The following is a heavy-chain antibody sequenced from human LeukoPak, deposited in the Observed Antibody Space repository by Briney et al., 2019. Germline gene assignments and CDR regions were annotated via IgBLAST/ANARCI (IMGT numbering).Heavy chain of an antibody. V-gene: IGHV1-8*01. J-gene: IGHJ3*02. Sequence: ASVKVSCKASGYTFTSYDINWVRQATGQGLEWMGWMNPNSGNTGYAQKFQGRVTMTRNTSISTAYMELSSLRSEDTAVYYCAKVMGWLGATNGDAFDIWGQGTMVTVSS. CDR3: AKVMGWLGATNGDAFDI. D-gene: IGHD1-26*01. CDR1: GYTFTSYD. CDR2: MNPNSGNT.